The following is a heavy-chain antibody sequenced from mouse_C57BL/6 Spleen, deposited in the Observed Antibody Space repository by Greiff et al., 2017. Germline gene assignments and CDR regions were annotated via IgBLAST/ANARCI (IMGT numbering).Heavy chain of an antibody. CDR3: ANQYGNYGYFDY. V-gene: IGHV1-42*01. J-gene: IGHJ2*01. CDR1: GYSFTGYY. Sequence: LVESGPELVKPGASVKISCKASGYSFTGYYMNWVKQSPEKSLEWIGEINPSTGGTTYNQKFKAKATLTVDKSSSTAYMQLKSLTSEDSAVYYCANQYGNYGYFDYWGQGTTLTVSS. CDR2: INPSTGGT. D-gene: IGHD2-1*01.